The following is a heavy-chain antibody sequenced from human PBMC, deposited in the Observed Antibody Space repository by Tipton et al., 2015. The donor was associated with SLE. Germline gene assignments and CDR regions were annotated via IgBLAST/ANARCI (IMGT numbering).Heavy chain of an antibody. CDR1: GGSISSSSYY. D-gene: IGHD6-19*01. Sequence: LRLSCTVSGGSISSSSYYWGWIRQPPGKGLEWIGSIYYSGSTYYNPSLKSRVTISVDTSKNQFSLKLSSVTAADTAVYYCARGDSSGGLDYWGQGTLVTVSS. CDR3: ARGDSSGGLDY. V-gene: IGHV4-39*07. CDR2: IYYSGST. J-gene: IGHJ4*02.